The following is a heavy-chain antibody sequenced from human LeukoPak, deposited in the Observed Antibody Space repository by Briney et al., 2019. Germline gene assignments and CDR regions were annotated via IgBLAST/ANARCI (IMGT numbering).Heavy chain of an antibody. CDR1: GFTFSSYA. Sequence: GGSLRLSCAASGFTFSSYAMHWVRQAPGKGLEWVALISYDGSNKYHADSVKGRFTISRDNSKNTLYLQMNSLRGEDTAVYYCARDLFDYMDVWGKGTTVTVSS. V-gene: IGHV3-30*04. D-gene: IGHD2-21*01. J-gene: IGHJ6*03. CDR3: ARDLFDYMDV. CDR2: ISYDGSNK.